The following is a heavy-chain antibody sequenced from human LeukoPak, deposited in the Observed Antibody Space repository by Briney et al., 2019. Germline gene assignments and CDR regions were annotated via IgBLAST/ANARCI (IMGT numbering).Heavy chain of an antibody. CDR1: GFTFSSYG. CDR2: IWYDGSDK. Sequence: GGSLRLSCAASGFTFSSYGMHWVRQAPGKGLEWVAVIWYDGSDKYYADSAKGRFTVSRDNSKNTLYLQMNSLRAEDTAVYYCARLWFGENDYWGQGTLVTVSS. J-gene: IGHJ4*02. V-gene: IGHV3-33*01. CDR3: ARLWFGENDY. D-gene: IGHD3-10*01.